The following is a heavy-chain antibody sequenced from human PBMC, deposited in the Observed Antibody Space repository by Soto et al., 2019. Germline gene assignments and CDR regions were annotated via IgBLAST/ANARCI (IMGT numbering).Heavy chain of an antibody. CDR1: GESISSSSYY. CDR2: IYYSGRT. D-gene: IGHD2-21*02. J-gene: IGHJ4*02. CDR3: ARQRTTVVTQAYFDH. V-gene: IGHV4-39*01. Sequence: SETLSLTCIVSGESISSSSYYWGWIRQPPGKGLEWIGSIYYSGRTYYNPSFKSRVTMSIDTSKNQFSLKLSSVTATDTAVYYCARQRTTVVTQAYFDHWGQGALVTVSS.